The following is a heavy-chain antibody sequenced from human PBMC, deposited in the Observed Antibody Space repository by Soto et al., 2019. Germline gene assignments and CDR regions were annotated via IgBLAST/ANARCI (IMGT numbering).Heavy chain of an antibody. CDR3: VNEGLVVPAAIVLNWFDP. CDR2: ISYDGSNK. CDR1: GFTFSSYG. V-gene: IGHV3-30*18. Sequence: GGSLRLSCAASGFTFSSYGMHWVRQAPGKGLEWEAVISYDGSNKYYADNVKGRFTISRDNSKNTLYLQMNSLRAEDTAVYYCVNEGLVVPAAIVLNWFDPWGQGTLVTVSS. J-gene: IGHJ5*02. D-gene: IGHD2-2*01.